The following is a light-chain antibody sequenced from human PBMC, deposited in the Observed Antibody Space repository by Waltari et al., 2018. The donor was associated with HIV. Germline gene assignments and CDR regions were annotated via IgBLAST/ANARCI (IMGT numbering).Light chain of an antibody. CDR2: CSS. CDR3: QPYQSFPRP. V-gene: IGKV4-1*01. J-gene: IGKJ4*01. Sequence: EIALTQSPGPWAVCLGDKPTIHCRSSQTALLNSDKKNHLALYHRRPGQRHRLVLYCSSTRESGVPDRISGRGSEKNVTHTSSRLQREDAVVFCGQPYQSFPRPFGGGTTVEIK. CDR1: QTALLNSDKKNH.